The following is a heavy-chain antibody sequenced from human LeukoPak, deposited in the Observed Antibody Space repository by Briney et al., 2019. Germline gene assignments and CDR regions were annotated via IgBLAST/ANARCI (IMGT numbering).Heavy chain of an antibody. J-gene: IGHJ4*02. CDR2: INHSGST. D-gene: IGHD6-19*01. CDR1: GGSFSGYY. CDR3: ARAAVAGTSGIDY. Sequence: PSETLSLTCAVYGGSFSGYYWSWIRQPPGKGLEWIGEINHSGSTNYNPSLKSRVTISVDTSKNQFSLKLSSVTAADTAVYYCARAAVAGTSGIDYWGQGTLVTVSS. V-gene: IGHV4-34*01.